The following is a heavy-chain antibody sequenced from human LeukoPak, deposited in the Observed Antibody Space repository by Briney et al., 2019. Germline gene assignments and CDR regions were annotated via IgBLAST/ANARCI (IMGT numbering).Heavy chain of an antibody. CDR2: IYHSGST. Sequence: PSQTLSLTCAVSGGSISSGGYSWSWIRQPPGKGLEWIGYIYHSGSTYYNPSLKSRVTILVDRSKNQFSLKLSSVTAADTAVYYCASSSGLRLPFDPWGQGTLVTVSS. CDR3: ASSSGLRLPFDP. V-gene: IGHV4-30-2*01. J-gene: IGHJ5*02. CDR1: GGSISSGGYS. D-gene: IGHD5/OR15-5a*01.